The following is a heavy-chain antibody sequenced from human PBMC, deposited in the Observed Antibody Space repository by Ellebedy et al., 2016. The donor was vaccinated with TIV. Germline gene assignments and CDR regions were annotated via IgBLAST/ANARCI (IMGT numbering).Heavy chain of an antibody. V-gene: IGHV4-34*01. CDR2: IHHRGST. CDR1: GGSFSGYY. D-gene: IGHD3-10*01. Sequence: MPSETLSLTCGVYGGSFSGYYWNWIRQPPGKGLEWIGDIHHRGSTNYNPSHKSRVTISVDTSKNQLSLRLSSVTAAETAVYYCARELSTRYYCSGRNFYGVDVWGQGTTVTVSS. J-gene: IGHJ6*02. CDR3: ARELSTRYYCSGRNFYGVDV.